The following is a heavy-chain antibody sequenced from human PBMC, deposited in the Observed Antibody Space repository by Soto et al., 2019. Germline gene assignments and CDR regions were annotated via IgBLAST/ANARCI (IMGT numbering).Heavy chain of an antibody. V-gene: IGHV1-18*04. CDR3: ARGWYYDFWSGYHEGLYYYYGMDV. D-gene: IGHD3-3*01. J-gene: IGHJ6*02. Sequence: SVKVSCKASGYTFTSYGISWVREAPVQGLEWMGWISAYNGNTNYAQKLQGRVTMTTDTSTSTAYMELRSLRSDDTAVYYCARGWYYDFWSGYHEGLYYYYGMDVWGQGTTVTVS. CDR2: ISAYNGNT. CDR1: GYTFTSYG.